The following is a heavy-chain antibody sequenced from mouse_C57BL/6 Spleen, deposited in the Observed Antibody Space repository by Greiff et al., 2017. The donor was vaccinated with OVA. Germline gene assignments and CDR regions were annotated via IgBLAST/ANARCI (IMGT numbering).Heavy chain of an antibody. J-gene: IGHJ4*01. CDR3: ARFGGDYAMDY. V-gene: IGHV1-82*01. CDR2: IYPGDGDT. CDR1: GYAFSSSW. Sequence: VQLQQSGPELVKPGASVKISCKASGYAFSSSWMNWVKQRPGKGLEWIGRIYPGDGDTTYNGKFKGKATLTADKSSSTAYMQLSSLTSEDSAVYFCARFGGDYAMDYWGQGTSVTVSS. D-gene: IGHD3-1*01.